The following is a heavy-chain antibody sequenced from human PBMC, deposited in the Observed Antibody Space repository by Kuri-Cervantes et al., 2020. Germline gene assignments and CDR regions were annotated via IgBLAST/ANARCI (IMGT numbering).Heavy chain of an antibody. CDR2: IYSGGST. V-gene: IGHV3-53*01. J-gene: IGHJ6*03. CDR3: ARRGRVGVVDKGAFYYYYMDV. CDR1: GFTVSRNY. Sequence: GESLKISCAASGFTVSRNYMSWVRQAPGKGLEWVSVIYSGGSTYYADCVKGRFTISRDNSKNTLSLQMNSLRAEDTAVYYCARRGRVGVVDKGAFYYYYMDVWGKGTTVTVSS. D-gene: IGHD3-3*01.